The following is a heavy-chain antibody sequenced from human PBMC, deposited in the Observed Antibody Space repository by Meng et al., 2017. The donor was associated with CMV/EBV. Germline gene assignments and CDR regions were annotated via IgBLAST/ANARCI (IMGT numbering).Heavy chain of an antibody. J-gene: IGHJ6*02. CDR1: GGSVSSGSYY. Sequence: SETLSLTCTVSGGSVSSGSYYWSWIRQPPGKGLEWIGYIYYSGSTNYNPSLKSRVTISVDTSKNQFSLKLSSVTAADTAVYYCARDFRGSSSYYYYYGMDVWGQGTTVTVSS. V-gene: IGHV4-61*01. D-gene: IGHD6-6*01. CDR2: IYYSGST. CDR3: ARDFRGSSSYYYYYGMDV.